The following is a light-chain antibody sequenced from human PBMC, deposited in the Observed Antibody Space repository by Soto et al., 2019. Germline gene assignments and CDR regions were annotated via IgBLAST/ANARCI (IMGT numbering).Light chain of an antibody. V-gene: IGKV1-12*01. J-gene: IGKJ4*01. Sequence: IQMTQSPSSVSASVGDTVTITCRASQGIGSWLAWYHQIPGKAPKLLIYSASSLQSGTPSRFIGRGSGAAFTLTITTLQPEDVGVYHCQQASSFPLTFGGGTKVEIK. CDR2: SAS. CDR1: QGIGSW. CDR3: QQASSFPLT.